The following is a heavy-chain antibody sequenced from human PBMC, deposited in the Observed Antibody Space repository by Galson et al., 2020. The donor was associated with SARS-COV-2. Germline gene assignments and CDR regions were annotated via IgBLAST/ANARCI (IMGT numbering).Heavy chain of an antibody. CDR3: AKDYYGSGSGDYYYYGMDV. Sequence: TGGSLRLSCAASGFTFSSYAMSWVRQAPGKGLEWVLAISGSGGSTYYADSVKGRFTISRDNSKNTLYLQMNSLRAEDTAVYYCAKDYYGSGSGDYYYYGMDVWGQGTTVTVSS. J-gene: IGHJ6*02. CDR2: ISGSGGST. D-gene: IGHD3-10*01. V-gene: IGHV3-23*01. CDR1: GFTFSSYA.